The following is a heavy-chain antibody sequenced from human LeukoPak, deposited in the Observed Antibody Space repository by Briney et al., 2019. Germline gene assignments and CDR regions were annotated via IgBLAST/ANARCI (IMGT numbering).Heavy chain of an antibody. CDR2: IIPILGIA. CDR3: ARDDGQDYYYYGTDV. J-gene: IGHJ6*02. D-gene: IGHD5-24*01. Sequence: SVKVSCKASGGTFSSYAISWVRQAPGQGLEWMGRIIPILGIANYAQKFQGRVTITADKSTSTAYMELSSLRSEDTAVYYCARDDGQDYYYYGTDVWGQGTTVTVSS. CDR1: GGTFSSYA. V-gene: IGHV1-69*04.